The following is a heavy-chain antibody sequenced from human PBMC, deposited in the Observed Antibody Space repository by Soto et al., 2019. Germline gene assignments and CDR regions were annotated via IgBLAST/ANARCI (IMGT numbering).Heavy chain of an antibody. V-gene: IGHV4-59*01. CDR2: IYYSGST. CDR1: GGSISSYY. Sequence: PSETLSLTCTVSGGSISSYYWSWIRQPPGKGLEWIGYIYYSGSTNYNPSLKSRVTISVDTSKNQFFLRLSSVTAADTAVYYCARDKEGAAAGTFHYWSQGTLVTVSS. CDR3: ARDKEGAAAGTFHY. J-gene: IGHJ4*02. D-gene: IGHD6-13*01.